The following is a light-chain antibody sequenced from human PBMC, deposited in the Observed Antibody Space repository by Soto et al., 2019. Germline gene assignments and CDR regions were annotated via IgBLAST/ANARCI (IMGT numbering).Light chain of an antibody. CDR3: QQRSNWRT. CDR1: QSVSSY. V-gene: IGKV3-11*01. CDR2: DAS. J-gene: IGKJ5*01. Sequence: EIVLTQSPATLSLSPGERATLSCWASQSVSSYLAWYQQKPGQAPRLLIYDASNRATGIPARFSGSGSGTDFTLPISSLEPEDFAVYYCQQRSNWRTFGQGTRLEI.